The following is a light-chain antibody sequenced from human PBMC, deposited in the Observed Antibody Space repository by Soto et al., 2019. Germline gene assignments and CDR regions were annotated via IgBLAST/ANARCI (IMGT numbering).Light chain of an antibody. CDR3: QRYDGSPTWA. V-gene: IGKV3-20*01. J-gene: IGKJ1*01. CDR1: QSLSSSY. Sequence: DIVLTQSPGTLSLSPGERATLSCRASQSLSSSYVAWYQQKPGQAPRLLIYGASSRATGIPDRFSGSGSGTDFTLTISRLEPEDFAVYYCQRYDGSPTWAFGQGTKVEIK. CDR2: GAS.